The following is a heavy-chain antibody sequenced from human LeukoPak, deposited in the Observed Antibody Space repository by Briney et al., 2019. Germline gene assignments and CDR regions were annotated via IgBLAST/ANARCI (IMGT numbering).Heavy chain of an antibody. J-gene: IGHJ6*02. CDR1: GGSISSYY. D-gene: IGHD3-16*01. Sequence: SETLSLTCTVSGGSISSYYWSWIRQPPGKGLEWIGYIYYSGNTNYNPSLKSRVTISVDTSKNQFSLKLSSVTAADTAVYYCARMNYDYVWGSHYYYYGMDVWGQGTTVTVSS. V-gene: IGHV4-59*01. CDR2: IYYSGNT. CDR3: ARMNYDYVWGSHYYYYGMDV.